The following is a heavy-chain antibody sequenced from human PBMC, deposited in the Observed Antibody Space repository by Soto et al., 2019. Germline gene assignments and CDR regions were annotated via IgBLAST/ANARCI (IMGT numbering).Heavy chain of an antibody. J-gene: IGHJ3*02. V-gene: IGHV3-49*03. CDR2: IRSKAYGGTT. CDR1: GFTFGDYA. D-gene: IGHD3-22*01. Sequence: GGSLRLSCTASGFTFGDYAMSWFRQAPGKGLEWVGFIRSKAYGGTTEYAASVKGRFTISRDDSKIIAYLQMNSLKTEDTAVYYCTRGAFEYYYDSSGYYPFAFDIWGQGTMVTVSS. CDR3: TRGAFEYYYDSSGYYPFAFDI.